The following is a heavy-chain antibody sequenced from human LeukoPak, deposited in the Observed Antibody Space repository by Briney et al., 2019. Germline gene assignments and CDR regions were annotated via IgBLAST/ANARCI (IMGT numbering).Heavy chain of an antibody. CDR1: GFTFDDYG. V-gene: IGHV3-20*04. Sequence: GGSLRLSCAASGFTFDDYGMSWVRQAPGKGLEWVSGINWNGGSTGYADSVKGRFTISRDNAKNSLYLQMNSLRAEDTAVYYCAKDYYYDSNHFDYWGQGTLVTVSS. CDR3: AKDYYYDSNHFDY. CDR2: INWNGGST. D-gene: IGHD3-22*01. J-gene: IGHJ4*02.